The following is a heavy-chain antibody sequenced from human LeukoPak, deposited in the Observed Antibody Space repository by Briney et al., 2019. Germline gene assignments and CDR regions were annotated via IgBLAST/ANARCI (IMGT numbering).Heavy chain of an antibody. V-gene: IGHV4-39*07. CDR1: GGSISSSSYY. CDR3: ATELQFNAFDI. D-gene: IGHD4-23*01. CDR2: IYYGGST. J-gene: IGHJ3*02. Sequence: PSETLSLTCTVSGGSISSSSYYWGWIRQPPGKGLEWIGSIYYGGSTYYNPSLKSRVTISVDTSKNQFSLKLSSVTAADTAVYYCATELQFNAFDIWGQGTMVTVSS.